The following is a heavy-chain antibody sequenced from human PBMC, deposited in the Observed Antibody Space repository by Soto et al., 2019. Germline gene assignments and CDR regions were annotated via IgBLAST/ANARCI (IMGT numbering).Heavy chain of an antibody. CDR3: ARSNFRWFES. CDR2: INYSGIT. V-gene: IGHV4-34*01. J-gene: IGHJ5*01. Sequence: PSETLSLTCAIYGGSFSDYYWSWIRQPPGKGLEWIGEINYSGITNFNPSLKSRITMSVDTPINQSSLKLSSVTAADTAVYYCARSNFRWFESWGQGTRVNVSS. CDR1: GGSFSDYY. D-gene: IGHD2-8*01.